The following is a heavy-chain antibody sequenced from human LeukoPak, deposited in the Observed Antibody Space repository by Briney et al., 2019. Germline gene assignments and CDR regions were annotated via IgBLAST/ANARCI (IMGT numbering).Heavy chain of an antibody. V-gene: IGHV3-66*01. CDR3: ARDQAGGSGSLDY. CDR1: GFTVSSNY. J-gene: IGHJ4*02. CDR2: IYSGGST. D-gene: IGHD3-10*01. Sequence: GGSLRLSCAASGFTVSSNYMSWVRQAPGKGLEWVSVIYSGGSTYYADSVKGRFTISRDNSKNTLHLQMNSLRAEDTAVYYCARDQAGGSGSLDYWGQGTLVTVSS.